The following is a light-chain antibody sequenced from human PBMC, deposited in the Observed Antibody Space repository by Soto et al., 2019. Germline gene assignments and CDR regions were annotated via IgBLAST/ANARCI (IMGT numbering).Light chain of an antibody. CDR3: QHYNNWPLT. CDR2: GAS. J-gene: IGKJ4*01. CDR1: QSVSSN. Sequence: EIVMTQSPATLSVSPGERVTLSCRASQSVSSNLAWYQQKPGQAPRLLIFGASSRATGIPGRFSGSGSGTEFTLTISSLQSEDFAVYYCQHYNNWPLTFGGGTKVEIK. V-gene: IGKV3-15*01.